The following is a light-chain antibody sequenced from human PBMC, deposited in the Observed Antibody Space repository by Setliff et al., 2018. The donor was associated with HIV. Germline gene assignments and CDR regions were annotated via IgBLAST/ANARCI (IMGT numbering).Light chain of an antibody. CDR3: NSYASGDAHVV. Sequence: QSALAQPASVSGSPGQSVTISCTGTSSDVGGYDFVSWYQQHPGKAPKLLIYDVSHRSSGVSHRFSASKSGNTASLTIAGLQVDDEADYYCNSYASGDAHVVFGGGTQLTVL. V-gene: IGLV2-14*03. CDR1: SSDVGGYDF. J-gene: IGLJ2*01. CDR2: DVS.